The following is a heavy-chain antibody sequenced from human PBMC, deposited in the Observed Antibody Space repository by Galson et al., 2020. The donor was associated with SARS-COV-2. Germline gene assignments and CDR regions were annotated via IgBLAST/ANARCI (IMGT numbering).Heavy chain of an antibody. J-gene: IGHJ5*02. CDR2: IYQTGTT. CDR3: ARGPVVVGTATAFHP. CDR1: GFSISRGFY. Sequence: SQTLSLTCVVSGFSISRGFYWSWIRQSPGKGLEWIANIYQTGTTSYNPSLESRVTISLDTSKNQISLTLTSVTAADTAVYYCARGPVVVGTATAFHPWGQGTLVTVSS. V-gene: IGHV4-38-2*01. D-gene: IGHD2-15*01.